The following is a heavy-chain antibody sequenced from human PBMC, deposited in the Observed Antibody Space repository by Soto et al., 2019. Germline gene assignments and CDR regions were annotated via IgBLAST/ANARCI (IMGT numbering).Heavy chain of an antibody. CDR1: GGSVSNKTYY. CDR3: ARVGYCSGGSCSYLYYFDY. CDR2: IYYSGST. V-gene: IGHV4-31*03. D-gene: IGHD2-15*01. Sequence: PSETLSLTCSVSGGSVSNKTYYWSWIRQHPGKGLEWIGYIYYSGSTYYNPSLKSRVTISVDTSKNQFSLKLSSVTAADTAVYYCARVGYCSGGSCSYLYYFDYWGQGTLVTVSS. J-gene: IGHJ4*02.